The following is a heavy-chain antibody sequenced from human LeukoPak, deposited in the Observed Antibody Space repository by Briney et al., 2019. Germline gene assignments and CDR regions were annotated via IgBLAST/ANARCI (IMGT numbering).Heavy chain of an antibody. CDR2: IYHSGST. V-gene: IGHV4-4*02. CDR3: ARHEDYYGSGSYSVWFDP. Sequence: PSETLSLTCAVSGGSISSSNWWSWVRPPPGKGLEWIGEIYHSGSTNYNPSLKSRVTISVDTSKNQFSLKLSSVTAADTAVYYCARHEDYYGSGSYSVWFDPWGQGTLVTVSS. D-gene: IGHD3-10*01. J-gene: IGHJ5*02. CDR1: GGSISSSNW.